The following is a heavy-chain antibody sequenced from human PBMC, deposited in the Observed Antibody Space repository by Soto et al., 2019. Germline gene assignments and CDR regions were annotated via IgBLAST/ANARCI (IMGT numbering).Heavy chain of an antibody. J-gene: IGHJ5*02. CDR1: SGSISSSNW. V-gene: IGHV4-4*02. D-gene: IGHD2-21*01. CDR3: ASFGGDNWFDP. CDR2: IYHSGST. Sequence: SETLSLTCAVSSGSISSSNWWSWVRQPPGKGLEWIGEIYHSGSTNYNPSLKSRVTISVDKSKNQFSLKLSSVTAADTAVYYCASFGGDNWFDPWGQGTLVTVSS.